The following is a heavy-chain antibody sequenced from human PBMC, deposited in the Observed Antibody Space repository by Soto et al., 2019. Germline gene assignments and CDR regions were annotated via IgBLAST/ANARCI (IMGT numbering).Heavy chain of an antibody. J-gene: IGHJ6*02. Sequence: QVQLVQSGAEIKKPGASVKVSCKASGYPFTNYAIHWVRQATGQGLEWMGWINADNGNTKYSQKFQGRVTITRDRVASTAYLELSSLRLEDTALFFCARGFCATDQYYGMDVWGQGTTVTVSS. V-gene: IGHV1-3*01. CDR2: INADNGNT. D-gene: IGHD2-2*01. CDR3: ARGFCATDQYYGMDV. CDR1: GYPFTNYA.